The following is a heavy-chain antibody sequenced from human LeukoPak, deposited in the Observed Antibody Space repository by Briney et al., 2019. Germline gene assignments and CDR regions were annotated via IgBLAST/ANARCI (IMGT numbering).Heavy chain of an antibody. D-gene: IGHD6-13*01. J-gene: IGHJ4*02. CDR1: GGSISGDY. CDR3: ARDRPGGSSLDY. CDR2: IHSSGST. Sequence: WETLSLTSTVSGGSISGDYWSWIRQSPGKGLEWIAYIHSSGSTSYNPSLKSRVTISVDTSKNEFSLKLTSVNAADTAVYYCARDRPGGSSLDYWGQGTLVTVSS. V-gene: IGHV4-59*01.